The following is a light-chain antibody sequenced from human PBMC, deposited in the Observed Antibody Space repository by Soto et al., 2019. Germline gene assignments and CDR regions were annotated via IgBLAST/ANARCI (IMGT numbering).Light chain of an antibody. CDR1: QSVSSN. CDR3: QQYNNWPPFT. V-gene: IGKV3-15*01. J-gene: IGKJ3*01. CDR2: GAS. Sequence: EIVMTQSPATLSVSPGERATLSCRASQSVSSNLAGYQQKPGKAPRLLIYGASTRATGIPARFSGSGSGTEFTLSISSLQSEDFAVYYCQQYNNWPPFTFGPGTKVDIK.